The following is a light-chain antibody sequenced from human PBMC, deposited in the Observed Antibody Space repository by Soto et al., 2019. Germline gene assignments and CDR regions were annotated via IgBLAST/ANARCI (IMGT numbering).Light chain of an antibody. CDR1: SSNIGNNS. CDR2: HDN. J-gene: IGLJ2*01. V-gene: IGLV1-51*01. Sequence: QSVLTQPPSVSAAPGQKVSISCSGSSSNIGNNSVSWYQQFPGKAPKLLIYHDNQRPSGISDRISGSKSGTSATLGITGLQTGDEADYYCATWDSSLSAEAFGGGTKLTVL. CDR3: ATWDSSLSAEA.